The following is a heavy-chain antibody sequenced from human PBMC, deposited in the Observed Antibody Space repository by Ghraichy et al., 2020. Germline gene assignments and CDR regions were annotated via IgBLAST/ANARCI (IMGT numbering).Heavy chain of an antibody. CDR2: ISGSGDST. J-gene: IGHJ4*02. V-gene: IGHV3-23*01. D-gene: IGHD3-22*01. CDR1: GFTFSSYA. Sequence: GGSLRLSCAASGFTFSSYAMSWVRQAPGKGLEWVSVISGSGDSTYYADSVKGRFTISRDNSKNTLYLQMNSLRAEDTAVYYCAKLTTYYYDRSRVYLTDWGQGTLVTVSS. CDR3: AKLTTYYYDRSRVYLTD.